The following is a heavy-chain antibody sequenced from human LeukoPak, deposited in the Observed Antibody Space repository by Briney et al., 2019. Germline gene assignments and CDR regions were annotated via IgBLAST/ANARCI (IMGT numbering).Heavy chain of an antibody. CDR3: ARDHNYGSDY. CDR2: IKEDGSEK. V-gene: IGHV3-7*03. CDR1: GFTFRSYW. Sequence: PGGSLRLSCAASGFTFRSYWMSWVRQAPGKGLEWVANIKEDGSEKYYVDSVKGRFTISRDSAKNSLYLQMNSLRVEDTAMYYCARDHNYGSDYWGQGTLVTVSS. J-gene: IGHJ4*02. D-gene: IGHD5-18*01.